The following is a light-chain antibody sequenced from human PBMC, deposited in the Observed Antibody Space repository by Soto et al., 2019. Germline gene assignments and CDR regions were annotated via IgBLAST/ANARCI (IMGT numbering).Light chain of an antibody. CDR3: QQYNSYPFT. V-gene: IGKV1-5*03. CDR1: QSISTW. Sequence: DIQMTQSPSTLSASVGDRVTITCRASQSISTWLAWYQQKPGKAPKVLIYKASSLESGVPSRFSGSGSGTESTLTTSSLQPDDLATYYCQQYNSYPFTFGQGTKLEIK. CDR2: KAS. J-gene: IGKJ2*01.